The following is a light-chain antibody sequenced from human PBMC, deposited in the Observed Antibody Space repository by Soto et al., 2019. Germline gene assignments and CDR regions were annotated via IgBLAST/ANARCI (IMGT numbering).Light chain of an antibody. CDR3: QQYNNWPRAT. Sequence: ETVMTQSPATLSVSPGERATLSRRASQSISSNLAWYQQKPGQAPRLIMFRTSTRATGVPARFSGSGSGTEFNITISSLQSEDFAVYYCQQYNNWPRATFGGGTKVDIK. J-gene: IGKJ4*01. CDR2: RTS. V-gene: IGKV3-15*01. CDR1: QSISSN.